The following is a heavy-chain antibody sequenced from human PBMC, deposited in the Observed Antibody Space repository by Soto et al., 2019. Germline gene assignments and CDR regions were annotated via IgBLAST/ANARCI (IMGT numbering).Heavy chain of an antibody. J-gene: IGHJ6*02. Sequence: PSQTLSLTCDISGDSVSISSAAWNWIRQSPSRGLEWLGRTYYRSKWIHEYTLSMESRITINPDTSKNQFSLHIYSVTPEDTAVYYCAGVVWFRGMDVWGQGTPVTVSS. CDR2: TYYRSKWIH. D-gene: IGHD3-16*01. V-gene: IGHV6-1*01. CDR1: GDSVSISSAA. CDR3: AGVVWFRGMDV.